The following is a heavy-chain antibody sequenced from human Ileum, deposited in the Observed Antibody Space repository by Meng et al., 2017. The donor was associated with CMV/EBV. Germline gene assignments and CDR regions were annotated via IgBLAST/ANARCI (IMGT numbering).Heavy chain of an antibody. D-gene: IGHD3-3*01. V-gene: IGHV3-30*02. CDR2: IRYDGSNK. CDR1: FSSYG. CDR3: AKDPRPYDFWSGYYLTWFDP. Sequence: FSSYGMPWVRQAPGKGLEWVAFIRYDGSNKYYADSVKGRFTISRDNSKNTLYLQMNSLRAEDTAVYYCAKDPRPYDFWSGYYLTWFDPWGQGALVTVSS. J-gene: IGHJ5*02.